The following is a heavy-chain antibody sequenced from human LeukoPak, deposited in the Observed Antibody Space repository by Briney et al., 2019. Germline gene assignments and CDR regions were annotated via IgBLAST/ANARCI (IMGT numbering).Heavy chain of an antibody. CDR1: GYSVSSGYY. J-gene: IGHJ4*02. D-gene: IGHD5-12*01. CDR3: ARGIRDSGYDYYFDY. CDR2: IYHSGST. Sequence: SETLSLTCAVSGYSVSSGYYWGWIRQPPGKGLEWIGSIYHSGSTYYNPSLKSRVTISVDTSKNLFSLKLSSVTAADTAVYYCARGIRDSGYDYYFDYWGQGTLVTVSS. V-gene: IGHV4-38-2*01.